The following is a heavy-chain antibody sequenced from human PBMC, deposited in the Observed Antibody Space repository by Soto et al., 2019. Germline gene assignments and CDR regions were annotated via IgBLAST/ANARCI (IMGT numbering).Heavy chain of an antibody. Sequence: EVQLLESGGGLAQPGGSLRLSCAASGFTFNNYAMSWVRQAPGKGLEWVSGVSGSDATTYYADSVKGRFTISRDNSKNTLYLQMNSLRAEDTAIYYCAKDWVLSSAPLYYFDYWGQGTLVTVSS. J-gene: IGHJ4*02. CDR3: AKDWVLSSAPLYYFDY. CDR1: GFTFNNYA. D-gene: IGHD1-26*01. CDR2: VSGSDATT. V-gene: IGHV3-23*01.